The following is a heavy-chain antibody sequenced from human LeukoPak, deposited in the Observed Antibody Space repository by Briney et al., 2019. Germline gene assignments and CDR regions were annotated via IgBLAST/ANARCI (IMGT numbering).Heavy chain of an antibody. CDR3: ARGMRNFDC. D-gene: IGHD2/OR15-2a*01. V-gene: IGHV3-23*01. Sequence: GGSLRLSCAASGFTVSSYAMTWVRRAPGKGLGWVSTVSGSGSGTYYADSVKGRFTISRDNSKNTLYLQINSLRAEDTAVYYCARGMRNFDCWGQGTLVTVSS. CDR1: GFTVSSYA. CDR2: VSGSGSGT. J-gene: IGHJ4*02.